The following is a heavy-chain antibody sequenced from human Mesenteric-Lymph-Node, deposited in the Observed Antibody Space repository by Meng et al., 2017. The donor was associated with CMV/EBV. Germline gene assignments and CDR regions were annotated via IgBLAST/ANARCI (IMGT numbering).Heavy chain of an antibody. V-gene: IGHV3-30-3*01. CDR3: AREREATSYLDY. J-gene: IGHJ4*02. D-gene: IGHD1-26*01. CDR1: GSTFNNYT. CDR2: ISYDGSNK. Sequence: GESLKISCAASGSTFNNYTMDWVRQAPGKGLEWVAVISYDGSNKYYADSVKGRFTISRDNSKNTLYLQMNSLRAEDTAVYYCAREREATSYLDYWGQGTLVTVSS.